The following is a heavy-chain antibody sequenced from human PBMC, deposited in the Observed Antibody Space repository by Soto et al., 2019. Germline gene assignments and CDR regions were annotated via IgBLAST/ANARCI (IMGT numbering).Heavy chain of an antibody. V-gene: IGHV3-23*01. Sequence: GGSLRLSCAASGFTLSSYAMSWVRQAPGKGLEWVSAISGSGGSTYYADSVKGRFTISRDNSKNTLYLQMNSLRAEDTAVYYCATGGVGAPSTLWGQGTLLTVSS. D-gene: IGHD1-26*01. CDR3: ATGGVGAPSTL. CDR1: GFTLSSYA. CDR2: ISGSGGST. J-gene: IGHJ4*02.